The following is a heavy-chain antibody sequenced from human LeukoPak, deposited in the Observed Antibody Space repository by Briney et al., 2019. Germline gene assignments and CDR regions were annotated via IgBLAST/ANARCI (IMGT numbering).Heavy chain of an antibody. CDR2: IKQDGSEK. V-gene: IGHV3-7*01. J-gene: IGHJ4*02. D-gene: IGHD4-17*01. Sequence: GGSLRLSCAASGFTFSNAWMSWVRQAPGKGLEWVANIKQDGSEKYYVDSVKGRFTISRDNAKNSLYLQMNSLRAEDTAVYYCARDRWRSDYGDYYAYWGQGTLVTVSS. CDR3: ARDRWRSDYGDYYAY. CDR1: GFTFSNAW.